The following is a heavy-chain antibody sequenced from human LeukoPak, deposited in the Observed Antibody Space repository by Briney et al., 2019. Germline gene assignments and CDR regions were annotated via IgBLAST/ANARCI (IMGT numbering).Heavy chain of an antibody. J-gene: IGHJ1*01. Sequence: NTNYAQKLQGRVTMTTDTSTSTAYMELRSLRSDDTAVYYCARAQYCSSTSCYTSEYFQHWGQGTLVTVSS. CDR2: NT. V-gene: IGHV1-18*01. CDR3: ARAQYCSSTSCYTSEYFQH. D-gene: IGHD2-2*02.